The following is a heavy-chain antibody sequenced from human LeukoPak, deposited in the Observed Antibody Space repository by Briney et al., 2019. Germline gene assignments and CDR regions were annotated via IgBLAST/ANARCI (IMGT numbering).Heavy chain of an antibody. D-gene: IGHD3-10*01. Sequence: PGGSLRLSCAVSGFIGSDGYMNWVRQAPGKGLEWVSVIYSGGSTYYADSVKGRFTISRDNSKNTVYLQMGSLSTEDTAVYYCARISRITMVRGPPTFDYWGQGTLVTVSS. V-gene: IGHV3-66*01. J-gene: IGHJ4*02. CDR2: IYSGGST. CDR3: ARISRITMVRGPPTFDY. CDR1: GFIGSDGY.